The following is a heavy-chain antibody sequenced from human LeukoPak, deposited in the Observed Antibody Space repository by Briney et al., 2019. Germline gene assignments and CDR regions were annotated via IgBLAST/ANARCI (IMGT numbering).Heavy chain of an antibody. CDR2: IYHSGST. Sequence: ETLSLTCTVSGYSISSGYYWGWIRQPPGKGLEWIGSIYHSGSTNYNPSLKSRVTISVDTSKNQFSLKLSSVTAADTAVYYCARGSVGIAARELDYWGQGTLVTVSS. CDR1: GYSISSGYY. J-gene: IGHJ4*02. CDR3: ARGSVGIAARELDY. V-gene: IGHV4-38-2*02. D-gene: IGHD6-25*01.